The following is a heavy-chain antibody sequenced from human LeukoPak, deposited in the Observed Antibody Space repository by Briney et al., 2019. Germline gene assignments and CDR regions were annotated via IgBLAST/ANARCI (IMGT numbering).Heavy chain of an antibody. CDR3: AKNSGSYTYYYYGMDV. D-gene: IGHD1-26*01. Sequence: PGGSLRLSCAASGFTFYDYAMHWVRHAPGKGLEGGSGIICISGSISYAASVQGLFTISRHNAKNSLYLQMTSLRAEAPALYYCAKNSGSYTYYYYGMDVWGQGTTVTVSS. V-gene: IGHV3-9*01. CDR2: IICISGSI. CDR1: GFTFYDYA. J-gene: IGHJ6*02.